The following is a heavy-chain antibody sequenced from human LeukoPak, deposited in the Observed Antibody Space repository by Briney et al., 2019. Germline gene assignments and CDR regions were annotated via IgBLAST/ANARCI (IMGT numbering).Heavy chain of an antibody. J-gene: IGHJ3*02. CDR1: GGSISSYS. D-gene: IGHD3-9*01. CDR2: IDYSGGR. V-gene: IGHV4-59*01. Sequence: SETLSLTCSVSGGSISSYSWTWIRQPPGKGLKWIGFIDYSGGRNYNPSLKSRVTISADPSKNQFSLNLTSVTAADTAVYFCARVHPVADWAADIWGRGTMVTVSS. CDR3: ARVHPVADWAADI.